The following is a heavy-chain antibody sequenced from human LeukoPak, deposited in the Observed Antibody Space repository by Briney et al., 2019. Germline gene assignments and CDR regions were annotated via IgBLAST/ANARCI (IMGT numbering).Heavy chain of an antibody. Sequence: GGSLRLPCAASGFTFSTYSMNWVRQAPGKGLEWVSYISGSSGTIYYADSVKGRFTISRDNSKNTLYLQMNRLRAEDTAVYYCAKARKSRGIPVAAVIVYWGQGTLVTVSS. J-gene: IGHJ4*02. CDR2: ISGSSGTI. CDR3: AKARKSRGIPVAAVIVY. CDR1: GFTFSTYS. D-gene: IGHD6-19*01. V-gene: IGHV3-48*01.